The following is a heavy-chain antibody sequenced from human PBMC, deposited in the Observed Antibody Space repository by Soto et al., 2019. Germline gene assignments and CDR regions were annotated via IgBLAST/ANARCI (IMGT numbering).Heavy chain of an antibody. CDR1: GGSISSSIYY. V-gene: IGHV4-39*07. D-gene: IGHD5-12*01. CDR3: AAGGGLPRYY. CDR2: IYHSGST. Sequence: SETLSLTCTVSGGSISSSIYYGGWIRQPPGKGLEWIGYIYHSGSTYYNPSLKSRVTISVDRSKNQFSLKLSSVTAADTAVYYCAAGGGLPRYYWGQGTLVTAPQ. J-gene: IGHJ4*02.